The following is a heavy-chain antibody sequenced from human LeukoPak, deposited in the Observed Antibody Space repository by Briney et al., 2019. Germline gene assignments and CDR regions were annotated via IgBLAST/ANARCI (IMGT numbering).Heavy chain of an antibody. D-gene: IGHD3-22*01. Sequence: ASVTVSCKASGYTFTSYYMHWVRQAPGQGLEWMGIINPSGGSTSYAQKFQGRVTMTEDTSTDTAYMELSSLRSEDTAVYYCTYYYDSSGYYYGAFDIWGQGTMVTVSS. CDR2: INPSGGST. J-gene: IGHJ3*02. CDR3: TYYYDSSGYYYGAFDI. V-gene: IGHV1-46*01. CDR1: GYTFTSYY.